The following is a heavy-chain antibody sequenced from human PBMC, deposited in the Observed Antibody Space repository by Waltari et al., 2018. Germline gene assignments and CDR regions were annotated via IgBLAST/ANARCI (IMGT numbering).Heavy chain of an antibody. V-gene: IGHV4-30-2*01. Sequence: QLQLQESGSGLVKPSQTLSLTCAVPGGSISSGGYSWSWIRQPPGKGLEWIGYIYHSGSTYYNPSLKSRVTISVDRSKNQFSLKLSSVTAADTAVYYCARAKTTVTTNFDYWGQGTLVTVSS. CDR1: GGSISSGGYS. CDR2: IYHSGST. D-gene: IGHD4-17*01. J-gene: IGHJ4*02. CDR3: ARAKTTVTTNFDY.